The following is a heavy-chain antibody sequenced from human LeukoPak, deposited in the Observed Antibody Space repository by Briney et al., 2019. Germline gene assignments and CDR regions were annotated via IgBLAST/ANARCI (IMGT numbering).Heavy chain of an antibody. J-gene: IGHJ3*02. Sequence: PGGSLRLSCAASGFTFDDYGMSWVRQAPGKGLVWVSGINWNGGSTGYADSVKGRFTISRDNAKNSLYLQMNSLRAEDTALYYCARVRDRSSWPDAFDIWGQGTMVTVSS. CDR3: ARVRDRSSWPDAFDI. CDR1: GFTFDDYG. V-gene: IGHV3-20*04. CDR2: INWNGGST. D-gene: IGHD6-13*01.